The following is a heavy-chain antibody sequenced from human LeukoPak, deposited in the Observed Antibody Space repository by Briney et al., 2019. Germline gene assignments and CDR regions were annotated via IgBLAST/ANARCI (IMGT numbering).Heavy chain of an antibody. V-gene: IGHV3-48*03. J-gene: IGHJ4*02. Sequence: GGSLRLSCSVSGFTFSSYEMNWVRQAPGKGLEWVSYVSGSGSIIYYADSVKGRFTISRDNAKKSLYLQMNSLRAEDTALYYCARATHYYESSGYDYWGQGTLVTVSS. CDR2: VSGSGSII. CDR3: ARATHYYESSGYDY. D-gene: IGHD3-22*01. CDR1: GFTFSSYE.